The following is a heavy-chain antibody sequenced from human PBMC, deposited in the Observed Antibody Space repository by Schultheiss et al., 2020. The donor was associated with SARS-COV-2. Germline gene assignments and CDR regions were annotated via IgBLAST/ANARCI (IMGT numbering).Heavy chain of an antibody. CDR2: MNPNSGNT. CDR1: GYTFTSYD. V-gene: IGHV1-8*02. J-gene: IGHJ4*02. Sequence: ASVKVSCKASGYTFTSYDINWVRQATGQGLEWMGWMNPNSGNTGYAQKFQGRVTMTRNTSISTAYMELSSLRAEDTAVYYCARCGYSYGYDLDYWGQGTLVTVSS. D-gene: IGHD5-18*01. CDR3: ARCGYSYGYDLDY.